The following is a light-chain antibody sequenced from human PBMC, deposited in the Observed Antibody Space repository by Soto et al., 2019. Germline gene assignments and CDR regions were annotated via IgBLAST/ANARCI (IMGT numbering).Light chain of an antibody. V-gene: IGKV1-9*01. Sequence: DIKLTQSHYTLSGSVGERVTLTCLASQGISSYLAWYQQKPGKAPKLLIYAASTLQSGVPSRFSGSGSGTDFTLTISSLQPEDFATYYCQQLNSYPITFGQGTRLEIK. CDR2: AAS. CDR1: QGISSY. J-gene: IGKJ5*01. CDR3: QQLNSYPIT.